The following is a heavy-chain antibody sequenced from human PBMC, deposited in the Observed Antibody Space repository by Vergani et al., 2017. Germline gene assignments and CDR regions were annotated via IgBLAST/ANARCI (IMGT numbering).Heavy chain of an antibody. J-gene: IGHJ4*02. CDR2: VDPEDGET. CDR3: ATSAGVDSSGYYNYYFDY. Sequence: EVQLVQSGAEVKKPGATVQISCKVSGYTFTDYYMHWVQQAPGKGLEWRGLVDPEDGETIYAEKFQGIVTITADTSTDTAYMELSSLRSEDTAVYYCATSAGVDSSGYYNYYFDYWGQGTLVTVSS. D-gene: IGHD3-22*01. CDR1: GYTFTDYY. V-gene: IGHV1-69-2*01.